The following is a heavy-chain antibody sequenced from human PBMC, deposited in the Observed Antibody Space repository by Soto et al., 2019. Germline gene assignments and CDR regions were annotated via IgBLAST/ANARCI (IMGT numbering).Heavy chain of an antibody. CDR1: GFTFSSSW. CDR3: ARDIGYSRYS. V-gene: IGHV3-74*01. J-gene: IGHJ4*02. D-gene: IGHD2-15*01. CDR2: LYSDGSGA. Sequence: EVQLVESGGGLVQPGGSLRLSCAASGFTFSSSWMHWVRQVPGKGLVWVSRLYSDGSGASYADSVEGRFTISRDNAKNTVYLQMNSLRVEDTAIYFCARDIGYSRYSWGQGTLVTVSS.